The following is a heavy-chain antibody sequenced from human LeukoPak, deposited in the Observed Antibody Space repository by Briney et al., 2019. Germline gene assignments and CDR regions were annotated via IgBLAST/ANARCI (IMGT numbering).Heavy chain of an antibody. D-gene: IGHD3-10*01. CDR3: ARDLVGYYYGSGSSRWFDP. CDR2: IYYSGST. Sequence: PSETLSLTCTVSGGSISSGDYYWSWIRQPPGKGLEWIGYIYYSGSTYYNSSLKSRVTISVDTSKNQFSLKLSSVTAADTAVYYCARDLVGYYYGSGSSRWFDPWGQGTLVTVSS. J-gene: IGHJ5*02. CDR1: GGSISSGDYY. V-gene: IGHV4-30-4*01.